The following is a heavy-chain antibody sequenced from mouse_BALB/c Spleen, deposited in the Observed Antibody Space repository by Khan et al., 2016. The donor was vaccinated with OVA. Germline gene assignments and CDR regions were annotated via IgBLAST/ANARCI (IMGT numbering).Heavy chain of an antibody. Sequence: EVQLQESGPDLVKPGASVKISCKASGYSFTLYYMSWVKQSHGKSLEWIGRVNPNTDNINYNQEFKGKAILTVDKSSNTAYMELRSLTSEDSAVYFCARGYGFFASWGQGTLVTVSA. D-gene: IGHD1-2*01. CDR1: GYSFTLYY. CDR2: VNPNTDNI. CDR3: ARGYGFFAS. J-gene: IGHJ3*01. V-gene: IGHV1-26*01.